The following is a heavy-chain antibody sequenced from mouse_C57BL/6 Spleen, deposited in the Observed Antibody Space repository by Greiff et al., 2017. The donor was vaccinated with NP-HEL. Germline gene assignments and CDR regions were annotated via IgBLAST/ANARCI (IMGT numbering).Heavy chain of an antibody. Sequence: EVHLVESGGGLVKPGGSLKLSCAASGFTFSDYGMHWVRQAPEKGLEWVAYISSGSSTIYYADTVKGRFTISRDNAKNTLFLQMTSLRSEDTAMYYCARESGSSYGYFDVWGTGTTVTVSS. J-gene: IGHJ1*03. D-gene: IGHD1-1*01. CDR2: ISSGSSTI. CDR1: GFTFSDYG. V-gene: IGHV5-17*01. CDR3: ARESGSSYGYFDV.